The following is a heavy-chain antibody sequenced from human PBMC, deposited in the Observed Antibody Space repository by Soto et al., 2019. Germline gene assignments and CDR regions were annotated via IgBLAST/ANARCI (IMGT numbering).Heavy chain of an antibody. V-gene: IGHV2-5*01. CDR3: AYRVGSRGSFDY. J-gene: IGHJ4*02. CDR2: IYWTDDK. D-gene: IGHD6-25*01. CDR1: GFSLRTSGVS. Sequence: SGPTLVNPTQTLTLTCSFSGFSLRTSGVSVGWIRQPPGKALEWLAFIYWTDDKRYSPSLQSRLTITKDNSKKEVVLTMTKMDPLDTGTYYCAYRVGSRGSFDYWGQGTLVTVSS.